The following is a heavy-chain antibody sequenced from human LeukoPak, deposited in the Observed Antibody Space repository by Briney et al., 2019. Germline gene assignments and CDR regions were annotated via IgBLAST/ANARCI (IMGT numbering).Heavy chain of an antibody. CDR2: IDPSGGTT. Sequence: ASVKVSCKASGYTFTSYYMNWVRQAPGQGLEWMGVIDPSGGTTSYAQKFQGRVTMTRDTSTSTVYMELSSLRSEDTAVYYCARKGVYGYNWFDPWGQGTLATVSS. V-gene: IGHV1-46*01. CDR1: GYTFTSYY. J-gene: IGHJ5*02. CDR3: ARKGVYGYNWFDP. D-gene: IGHD3-10*01.